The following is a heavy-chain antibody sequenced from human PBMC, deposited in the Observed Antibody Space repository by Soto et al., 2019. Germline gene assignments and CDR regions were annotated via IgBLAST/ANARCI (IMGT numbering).Heavy chain of an antibody. CDR3: AKVPGDYGVDY. J-gene: IGHJ4*02. CDR2: ISYDGSNK. D-gene: IGHD4-17*01. Sequence: QVQLVESGGGVVQPGRSLRLSCAASGFTFSSYGMHWVRQAPGKGLEWVAVISYDGSNKYYADSVKGRFTISRDNSKNTLYLQMNSLRAEDTAVYYCAKVPGDYGVDYWGQGTLVTVSS. V-gene: IGHV3-30*18. CDR1: GFTFSSYG.